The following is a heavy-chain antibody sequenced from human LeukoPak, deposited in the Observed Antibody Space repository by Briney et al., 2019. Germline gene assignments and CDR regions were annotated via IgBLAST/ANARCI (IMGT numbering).Heavy chain of an antibody. CDR3: ARGLIWGDTAIGVDY. CDR2: INHSGST. CDR1: GGSFSGYY. Sequence: SETLSLTCAVYGGSFSGYYWSWIRQPPGKGLEWIGEINHSGSTNYNPSLKSRVTISVDTSKNQFSLKLSPVTAADTAVYYRARGLIWGDTAIGVDYWGQGTLVTVSS. J-gene: IGHJ4*02. D-gene: IGHD5-18*01. V-gene: IGHV4-34*01.